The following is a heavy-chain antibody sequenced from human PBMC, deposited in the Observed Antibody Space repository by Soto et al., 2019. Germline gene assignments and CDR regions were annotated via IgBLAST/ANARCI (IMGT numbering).Heavy chain of an antibody. V-gene: IGHV5-51*01. CDR3: PTRRLLSTESSP. CDR1: GYSFTSYW. CDR2: IYPGDSDT. Sequence: PGESLKISCKGSGYSFTSYWVGWVRQMPGKGLEWMGIIYPGDSDTRYSPSFQDQVTISADKSITTAYLQWSSMKASDTDIYYCPTRRLLSTESSPWGQGTLVTVSS. J-gene: IGHJ5*02. D-gene: IGHD3-3*01.